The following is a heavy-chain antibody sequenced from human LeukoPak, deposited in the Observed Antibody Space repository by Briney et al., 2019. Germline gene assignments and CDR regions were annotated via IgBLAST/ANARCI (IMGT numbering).Heavy chain of an antibody. J-gene: IGHJ4*02. CDR3: AKEVKYYDFWSGYYPYFDY. Sequence: PGGSLRLSCAASGFTFKNYGMSWVRQAPGKGLEWVSSSSGSGGSTYYTDPVKGRFTISRDNSKNTLYLQMSSLRADDTAVYYCAKEVKYYDFWSGYYPYFDYWGQGTLVTVSS. CDR1: GFTFKNYG. V-gene: IGHV3-23*01. CDR2: SSGSGGST. D-gene: IGHD3-3*01.